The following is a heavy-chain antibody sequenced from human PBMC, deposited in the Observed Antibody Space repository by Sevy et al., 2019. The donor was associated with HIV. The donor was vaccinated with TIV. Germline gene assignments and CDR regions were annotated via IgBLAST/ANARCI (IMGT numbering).Heavy chain of an antibody. CDR3: ARGARGTLPSFYYYTLNV. J-gene: IGHJ6*02. V-gene: IGHV5-51*01. D-gene: IGHD1-1*01. CDR1: GYSFATYW. Sequence: GESLKISCKGSGYSFATYWIAWVRQMPGKGLEWMGIIYPDDSDTRYSPSFQGQVTISADKSISTAYLQWSTLKDYDTAKYYCARGARGTLPSFYYYTLNVWGQGTTVTVSS. CDR2: IYPDDSDT.